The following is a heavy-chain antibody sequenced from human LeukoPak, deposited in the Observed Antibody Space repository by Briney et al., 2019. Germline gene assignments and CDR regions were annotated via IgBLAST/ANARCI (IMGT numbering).Heavy chain of an antibody. CDR2: MYYSGST. D-gene: IGHD6-13*01. J-gene: IGHJ5*01. CDR3: ARGAISAAGIFDF. Sequence: SETLSLTCTVSGGSISGYYWSWIRQPPGKGLDWIGNMYYSGSTEHNHSLKSQVTISVDTSRNQFYLKLSSVTAADTAVYYCARGAISAAGIFDFGGQGNLVSVSS. CDR1: GGSISGYY. V-gene: IGHV4-59*01.